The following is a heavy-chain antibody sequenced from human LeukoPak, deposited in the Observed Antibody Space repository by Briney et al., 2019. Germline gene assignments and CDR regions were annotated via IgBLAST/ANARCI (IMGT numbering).Heavy chain of an antibody. D-gene: IGHD6-6*01. J-gene: IGHJ6*03. V-gene: IGHV4-61*02. CDR3: ARGESSSYYYYMDV. Sequence: SETLSLTCTVSGGSISSSSYYWSWIRQPAGKGLEWIGRIYTSGSTNYNPSLKSRVTISVDTSKNQFSLKLSSVTAADTAVYYCARGESSSYYYYMDVWGKGTTVTVSS. CDR2: IYTSGST. CDR1: GGSISSSSYY.